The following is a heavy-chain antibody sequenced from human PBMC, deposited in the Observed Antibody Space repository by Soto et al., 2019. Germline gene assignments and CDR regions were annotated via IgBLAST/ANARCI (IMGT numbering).Heavy chain of an antibody. CDR2: IIPIFGTA. J-gene: IGHJ6*02. D-gene: IGHD3-3*01. CDR1: GGTFSTYA. V-gene: IGHV1-69*06. Sequence: SVKVSCKASGGTFSTYAISWVRQAPGQGLEWMGGIIPIFGTANYAQKFQGRVTITADKSTSTAYMELSSLRSEDTAVYYCARIRFPPGITKDGMDVWGQGTTVTGSS. CDR3: ARIRFPPGITKDGMDV.